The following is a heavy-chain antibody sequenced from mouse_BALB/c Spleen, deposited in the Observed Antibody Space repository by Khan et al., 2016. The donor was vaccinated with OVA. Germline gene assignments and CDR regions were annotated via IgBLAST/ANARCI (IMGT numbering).Heavy chain of an antibody. CDR3: ASFMTTKGYYAMDC. CDR2: IWGDGST. CDR1: GFSLNRYG. J-gene: IGHJ4*01. Sequence: QVQLKQSGPGLVAPSQSLSITCTVSGFSLNRYGVNWVRQPPGKGLEWLGVIWGDGSTNYHSALISRLSINKDNSTSQVFLQLNSLQTDDTATYYGASFMTTKGYYAMDCWGQGTSVTVSS. D-gene: IGHD1-1*01. V-gene: IGHV2-3*01.